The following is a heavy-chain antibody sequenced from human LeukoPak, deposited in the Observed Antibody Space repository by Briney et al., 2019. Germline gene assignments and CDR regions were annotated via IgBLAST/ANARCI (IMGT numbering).Heavy chain of an antibody. CDR1: GFSFSSYR. V-gene: IGHV3-48*02. J-gene: IGHJ4*02. CDR2: ISGSSSTI. Sequence: GGSLRLSCAASGFSFSSYRMNWVRQAPGKGLERVSYISGSSSTIFSADSVKGRFTLSRDNAKNSLSLQMNSLRDEDTAVYYCARLRAGVYFDYWGQGTLVTVSS. CDR3: ARLRAGVYFDY. D-gene: IGHD2-8*01.